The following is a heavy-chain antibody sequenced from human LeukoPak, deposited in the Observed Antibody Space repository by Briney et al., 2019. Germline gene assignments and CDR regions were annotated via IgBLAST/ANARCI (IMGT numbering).Heavy chain of an antibody. D-gene: IGHD4-17*01. V-gene: IGHV3-53*01. CDR3: ARDDYGDSGPLFDY. CDR1: GFTVSTNY. J-gene: IGHJ4*02. CDR2: IYSGGST. Sequence: GGSLRLSCAASGFTVSTNYMSWVRQAPGKGLEWVSIIYSGGSTYYADSVKGRLTISRDNSKNTLYLQMNSLRAEDTAVYYCARDDYGDSGPLFDYWGQGTLVTVSS.